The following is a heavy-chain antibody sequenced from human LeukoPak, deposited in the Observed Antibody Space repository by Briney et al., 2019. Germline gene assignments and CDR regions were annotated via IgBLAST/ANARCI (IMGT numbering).Heavy chain of an antibody. Sequence: GGSLRLSCAASGFTFSSYWMHWVRQAPGKGLVWVSRIKSDGSSTRYAGSVKGRFTISRDNAKNTLWLQMNSLRAEDTAVYYCATDLDYGGYSHFDFWGQGTLVTVSS. CDR3: ATDLDYGGYSHFDF. D-gene: IGHD4-23*01. J-gene: IGHJ4*02. CDR1: GFTFSSYW. V-gene: IGHV3-74*01. CDR2: IKSDGSST.